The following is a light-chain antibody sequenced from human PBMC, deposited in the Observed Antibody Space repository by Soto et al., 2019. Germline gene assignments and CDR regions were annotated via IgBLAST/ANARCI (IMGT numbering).Light chain of an antibody. CDR3: QQYGSFPWT. CDR1: LSVTRDY. Sequence: EIVLTQSPGTLSLFPGDRATLSCRASLSVTRDYLAWYQQTPGQAPRLLIYGASNRAADTPDRFSGSGSGADFTLTISRLELEDFAVYYCQQYGSFPWTFGQGTEVEV. V-gene: IGKV3-20*01. J-gene: IGKJ1*01. CDR2: GAS.